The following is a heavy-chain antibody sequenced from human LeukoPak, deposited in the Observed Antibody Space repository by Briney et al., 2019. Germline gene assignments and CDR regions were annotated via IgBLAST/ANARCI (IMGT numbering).Heavy chain of an antibody. CDR3: ARVYMAVAGRVRATTFYMDV. Sequence: ASVKVSCKASGGTFSSYAISWVRQAPGQGLEWMGGIIPIFGTANYAQKFQGRVTITTDESTSTAYMELSSLRSEDTAVYYCARVYMAVAGRVRATTFYMDVWGKGTTVTVSS. J-gene: IGHJ6*03. V-gene: IGHV1-69*05. CDR2: IIPIFGTA. D-gene: IGHD6-19*01. CDR1: GGTFSSYA.